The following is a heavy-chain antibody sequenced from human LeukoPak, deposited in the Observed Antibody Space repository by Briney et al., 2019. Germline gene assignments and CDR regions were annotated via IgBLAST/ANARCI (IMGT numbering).Heavy chain of an antibody. J-gene: IGHJ5*02. CDR3: VKDVVRGRPGAGPGS. Sequence: GGSLRLSCVASGFTFRDYGIHWVRQAPDKGLEWVAFIEHDGNDAYYPDSVKGRFSLSRDDSKAAVSLQMNWLRAEDTALYYFVKDVVRGRPGAGPGSWGQGTLVTVSS. D-gene: IGHD6-13*01. CDR2: IEHDGNDA. V-gene: IGHV3-30*02. CDR1: GFTFRDYG.